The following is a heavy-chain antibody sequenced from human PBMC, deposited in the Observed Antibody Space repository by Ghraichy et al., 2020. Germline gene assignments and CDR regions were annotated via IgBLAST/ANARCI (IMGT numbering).Heavy chain of an antibody. D-gene: IGHD3-3*01. J-gene: IGHJ4*02. CDR3: ARTPDYDFWSGYDYYFAY. CDR1: GFTFSSYA. V-gene: IGHV3-33*01. CDR2: ISYDGSNK. Sequence: GGSLRLSCAASGFTFSSYAMHWVRQAPGRGLEWVAVISYDGSNKYYADSVKGRFTISRDNSKNTLYLQMNSLRAEDTAVYYCARTPDYDFWSGYDYYFAYWGQGTLVTVSS.